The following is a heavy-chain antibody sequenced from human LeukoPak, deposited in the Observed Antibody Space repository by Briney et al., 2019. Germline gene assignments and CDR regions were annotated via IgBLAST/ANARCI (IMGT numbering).Heavy chain of an antibody. CDR1: GFTFSNAW. CDR2: IKSKTDGGTT. J-gene: IGHJ4*02. D-gene: IGHD2-2*02. Sequence: GGSLRLSCAASGFTFSNAWMSWVRQAPGKELEWVGRIKSKTDGGTTDYAAPVKGRFTISRDDSKNTLYLQMNSLKTEDTAVYYCTTSPIPRPYFDYWGQGTLVTVSS. V-gene: IGHV3-15*01. CDR3: TTSPIPRPYFDY.